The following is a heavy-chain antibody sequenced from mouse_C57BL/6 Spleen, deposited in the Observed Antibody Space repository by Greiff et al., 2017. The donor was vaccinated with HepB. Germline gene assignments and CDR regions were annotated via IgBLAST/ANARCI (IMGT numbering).Heavy chain of an antibody. V-gene: IGHV3-1*01. Sequence: EVKVEESGPGMVKPSQSLSLTCTVTGYSITSGYDWHWIRHFPGNKLEWMGYISYSGSTNYNPSLKSRISITHDTSKNHFFLKLNSVTTEDTATYYCARVDSPWYFDVWGTGTTVTVSS. CDR2: ISYSGST. J-gene: IGHJ1*03. CDR3: ARVDSPWYFDV. CDR1: GYSITSGYD. D-gene: IGHD2-4*01.